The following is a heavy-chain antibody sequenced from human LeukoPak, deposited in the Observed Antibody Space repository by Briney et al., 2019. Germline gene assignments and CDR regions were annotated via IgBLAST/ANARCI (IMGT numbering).Heavy chain of an antibody. Sequence: GGSLRLSCAASGFTFSSYDMHWVRQATGKGLEWVSAIGTAGDTYYPGSVKGRFTISRENAKNSLYLQMNSLRAEDTAVYYCAKRSRTPGYSYYFDYWGQGTLVTVSS. CDR3: AKRSRTPGYSYYFDY. V-gene: IGHV3-13*01. D-gene: IGHD4-11*01. CDR2: IGTAGDT. J-gene: IGHJ4*02. CDR1: GFTFSSYD.